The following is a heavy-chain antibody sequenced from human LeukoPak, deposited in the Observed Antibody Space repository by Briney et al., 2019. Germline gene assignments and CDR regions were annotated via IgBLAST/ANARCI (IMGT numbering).Heavy chain of an antibody. Sequence: PGGSLRLSCVASGFTFSSYAMHWVRQAPGKGLEWVSSISGSGATTYYADSVKGRFSISRDNSKNTLYLQMNSLRVEDTAVFYCAKVVGASSYFYYYMDVWGEGTTVTVSS. D-gene: IGHD1-26*01. CDR1: GFTFSSYA. J-gene: IGHJ6*03. V-gene: IGHV3-23*01. CDR2: ISGSGATT. CDR3: AKVVGASSYFYYYMDV.